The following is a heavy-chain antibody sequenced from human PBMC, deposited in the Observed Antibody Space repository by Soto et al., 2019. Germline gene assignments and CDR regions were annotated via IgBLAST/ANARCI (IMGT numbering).Heavy chain of an antibody. Sequence: QVQLVQSGAEVKKPGSSVKVSCKASGGTFSTYTITWVRQAPGQGLEWMGRIIPIIGIINYAQKFQGRVTISADKITGTAYMELTGRRSDDTAVYYCAGEPDSHYNDSHASSYPWGQGTLVTVSS. D-gene: IGHD4-4*01. CDR1: GGTFSTYT. CDR2: IIPIIGII. V-gene: IGHV1-69*08. J-gene: IGHJ5*02. CDR3: AGEPDSHYNDSHASSYP.